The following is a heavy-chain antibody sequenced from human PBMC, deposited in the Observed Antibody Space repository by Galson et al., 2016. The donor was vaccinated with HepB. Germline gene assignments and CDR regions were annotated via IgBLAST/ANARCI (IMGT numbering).Heavy chain of an antibody. CDR1: GFTFSDYA. D-gene: IGHD7-27*01. CDR3: CRIDGGNGDDAFDL. Sequence: SLRLSCAASGFTFSDYAMTWVRQAPGKGLEWIAFIRSEDYSGTPEYAASVTGRFTISRDDDKKIAYLQMDDLTPDDTAMYYCCRIDGGNGDDAFDLWGQGTTVTVSS. CDR2: IRSEDYSGTP. J-gene: IGHJ3*01. V-gene: IGHV3-49*04.